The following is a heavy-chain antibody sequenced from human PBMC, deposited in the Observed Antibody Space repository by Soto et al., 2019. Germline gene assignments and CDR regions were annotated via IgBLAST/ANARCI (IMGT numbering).Heavy chain of an antibody. V-gene: IGHV5-10-1*01. CDR1: GYSFTSYW. CDR3: ARVGGIVLMAKAPGMDV. Sequence: PGESLKISCKGSGYSFTSYWISWVRQMPGKGLEWMGRIDPSDSYTNYSPSFQGHVTISADKSISTAYLQWSSLKASDTAMYYCARVGGIVLMAKAPGMDVWGQGTTVTVSS. D-gene: IGHD2-8*01. J-gene: IGHJ6*02. CDR2: IDPSDSYT.